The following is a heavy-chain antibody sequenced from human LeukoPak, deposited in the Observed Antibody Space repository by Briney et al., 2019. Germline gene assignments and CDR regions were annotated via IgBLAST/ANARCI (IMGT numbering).Heavy chain of an antibody. CDR2: IIPILGIA. J-gene: IGHJ4*02. Sequence: SVKVSCKASGGTFNSYAISWVRQAPGQGLEWMGRIIPILGIANYAQKFQGRVTITADKSTSTAYMELSSLRFEDTAVYYCARGPISAITPIFDYWAREPWSPSPQ. D-gene: IGHD4-23*01. CDR3: ARGPISAITPIFDY. CDR1: GGTFNSYA. V-gene: IGHV1-69*04.